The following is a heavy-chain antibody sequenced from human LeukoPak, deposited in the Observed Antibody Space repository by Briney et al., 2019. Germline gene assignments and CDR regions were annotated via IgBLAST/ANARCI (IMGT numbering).Heavy chain of an antibody. V-gene: IGHV1-46*01. D-gene: IGHD3-22*01. CDR2: INPRGGTT. Sequence: ASVKVSCKASGYTFTSYDFNWVRQAPGQGLEWMGLINPRGGTTSYAQKFQGRVTMTRDMSTSTVYMELSSLRSEDTAVYYCARGYYYDSSGYFEHNWFDPWGQGTLVTVSS. J-gene: IGHJ5*02. CDR1: GYTFTSYD. CDR3: ARGYYYDSSGYFEHNWFDP.